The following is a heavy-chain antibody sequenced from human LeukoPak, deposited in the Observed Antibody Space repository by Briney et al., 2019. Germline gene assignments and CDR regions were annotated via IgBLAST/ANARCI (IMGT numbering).Heavy chain of an antibody. V-gene: IGHV3-23*01. Sequence: GGSLRLSCAASGFTFNNYAMNWVRQTPGERLEWVASISGTGSSTYYADSVKGRFIIPRDNSKNTVDLQMNSLRVEDTAIFYCAKKTGFGGSWRDPFDIWGQGTVVTVSS. J-gene: IGHJ3*02. CDR2: ISGTGSST. CDR3: AKKTGFGGSWRDPFDI. CDR1: GFTFNNYA. D-gene: IGHD2-15*01.